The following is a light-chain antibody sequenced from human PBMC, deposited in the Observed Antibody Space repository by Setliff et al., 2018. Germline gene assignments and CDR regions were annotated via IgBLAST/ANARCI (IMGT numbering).Light chain of an antibody. CDR3: ASWDDSLNGFFV. CDR2: SDI. V-gene: IGLV1-44*01. Sequence: QSVLAQPPSASGTPGQGVAISCSGSISNIGSNTVNWYQQVPGMTPKLLIYSDIQRPSGVPDRFSGSRSGTSASLAISGLQSEDEADYYCASWDDSLNGFFVFGTGTKVTVL. CDR1: ISNIGSNT. J-gene: IGLJ1*01.